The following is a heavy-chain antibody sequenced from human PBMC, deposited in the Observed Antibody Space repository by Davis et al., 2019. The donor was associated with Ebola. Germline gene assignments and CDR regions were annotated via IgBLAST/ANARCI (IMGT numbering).Heavy chain of an antibody. CDR1: GFTVSSNY. V-gene: IGHV3-7*01. D-gene: IGHD3-22*01. CDR2: IKQDGSEQ. Sequence: SLKLSCAASGFTVSSNYMSWVRQAPGKGLEWVANIKQDGSEQYYVDSVKGRFTISRDNAKNLLYLQMNSLRAEDTAVYYCARVVTMIVVTWGQGTLVTVSS. CDR3: ARVVTMIVVT. J-gene: IGHJ4*02.